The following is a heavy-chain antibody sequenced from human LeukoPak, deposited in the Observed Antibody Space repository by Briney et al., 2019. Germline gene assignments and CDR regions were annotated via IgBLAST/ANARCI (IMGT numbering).Heavy chain of an antibody. J-gene: IGHJ3*02. V-gene: IGHV3-23*01. CDR3: AKCNLDNCREGFDI. D-gene: IGHD1-1*01. Sequence: GGSLRLSCAASGFAFPNYAMSWVRQAPGEGLDWVSSISVSSTTYYLDSVKGRFTISRDNSKNALYLQMNSLRAEDTALYYCAKCNLDNCREGFDIWGQGTMVTVSS. CDR1: GFAFPNYA. CDR2: ISVSSTT.